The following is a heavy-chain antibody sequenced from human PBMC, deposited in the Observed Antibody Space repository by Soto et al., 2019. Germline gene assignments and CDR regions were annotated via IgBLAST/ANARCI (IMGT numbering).Heavy chain of an antibody. V-gene: IGHV1-18*01. CDR2: ISAYNGNT. D-gene: IGHD2-15*01. CDR3: ARSRISGIQSH. J-gene: IGHJ4*02. Sequence: GASVKVSCKASGYTFTSYGISWVRQAPGQGLEWMGWISAYNGNTNYAQKLQGRVTMTTDTSTSTACMELRSLRSDDTAVYYCARSRISGIQSHWGQGTLVTVSS. CDR1: GYTFTSYG.